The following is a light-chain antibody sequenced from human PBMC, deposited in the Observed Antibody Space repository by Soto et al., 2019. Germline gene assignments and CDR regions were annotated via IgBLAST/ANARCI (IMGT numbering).Light chain of an antibody. CDR2: WAS. CDR1: KSVLYSSNNKNY. Sequence: DIVMTQSPDSLPVSLGERAAINCKSSKSVLYSSNNKNYLAWYQQKPGQPPKLLIYWASTRGSGVPDRFSGSGSGTDFTLTISSLQAEDVAVYYCQQYYSTPQTFGQGTKVEIK. CDR3: QQYYSTPQT. J-gene: IGKJ1*01. V-gene: IGKV4-1*01.